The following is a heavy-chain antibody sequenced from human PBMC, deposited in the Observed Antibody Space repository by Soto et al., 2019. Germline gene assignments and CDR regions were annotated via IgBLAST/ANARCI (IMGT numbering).Heavy chain of an antibody. CDR3: ATGFWSGQIAHYFDY. Sequence: QVHLVQSGAEVKKRGSSVKVSCKASGGSFSTYAINWLRQAPGQGLEWMGGIIPLFGTGNYAQNFQDRFTFTADKSTTTAYMEVRSLTSQDTAVYYCATGFWSGQIAHYFDYWGQGTLVTVSS. D-gene: IGHD3-3*01. J-gene: IGHJ4*01. CDR1: GGSFSTYA. V-gene: IGHV1-69*06. CDR2: IIPLFGTG.